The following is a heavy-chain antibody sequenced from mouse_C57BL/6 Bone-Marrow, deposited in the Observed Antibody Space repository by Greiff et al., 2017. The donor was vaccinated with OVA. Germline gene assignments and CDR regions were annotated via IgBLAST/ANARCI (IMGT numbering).Heavy chain of an antibody. V-gene: IGHV7-3*01. J-gene: IGHJ1*03. CDR2: IRNKANGYTT. CDR3: ARSRWLLPWYFDV. Sequence: VQRVESGGGLVQPGGSLSLSCAASGFTFTDYYMSWVRQPPGKALEWLGFIRNKANGYTTEYSASVKGRFTISRDNSQSILYLQMNALRAEDSATYYCARSRWLLPWYFDVWGTGTTVTVSS. D-gene: IGHD2-3*01. CDR1: GFTFTDYY.